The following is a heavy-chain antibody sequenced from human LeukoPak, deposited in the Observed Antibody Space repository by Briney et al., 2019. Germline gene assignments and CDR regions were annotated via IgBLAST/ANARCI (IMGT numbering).Heavy chain of an antibody. CDR1: GFTVSSNY. V-gene: IGHV3-53*01. CDR3: ARAGVDTAMVGAFDI. D-gene: IGHD5-18*01. J-gene: IGHJ3*02. CDR2: IYSGGST. Sequence: SGGSLRLSCAASGFTVSSNYMSWVRQAPGKGLEWVSVIYSGGSTYYADSVKGRFTISRDNSKNTLYLQMNSLRAEDTAVYYCARAGVDTAMVGAFDIWGQGTMVTVSS.